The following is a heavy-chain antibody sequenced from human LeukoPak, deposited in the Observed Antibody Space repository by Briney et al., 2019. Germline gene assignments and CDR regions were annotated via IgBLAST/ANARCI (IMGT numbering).Heavy chain of an antibody. D-gene: IGHD5-18*01. CDR1: GFTFTSYA. V-gene: IGHV3-23*01. J-gene: IGHJ4*02. CDR3: ARRATTERGHSYGLDY. Sequence: GGSLRLSCAASGFTFTSYAMNWVRQAPGKGLEWVSAISGSGGNTYYADSVKGRFTISRDNSKNTLYLQMNSLRAEDTAVYYCARRATTERGHSYGLDYWGQGTLVTVSS. CDR2: ISGSGGNT.